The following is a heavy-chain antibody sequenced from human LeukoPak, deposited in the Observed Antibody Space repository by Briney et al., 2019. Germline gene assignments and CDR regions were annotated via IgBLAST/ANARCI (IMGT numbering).Heavy chain of an antibody. Sequence: GGSLRLSCAASGFTFSSYAMSWVRQAPGKGLELVSSINCSGDSTYYADSVKGRFTISRDNSKSTLYLQMNSLRAEDTAVYYCAKDLTELDYCYGSGSPRQEVDYWGQGTLVTVSS. V-gene: IGHV3-23*01. CDR1: GFTFSSYA. CDR3: AKDLTELDYCYGSGSPRQEVDY. J-gene: IGHJ4*02. CDR2: INCSGDST. D-gene: IGHD3-10*01.